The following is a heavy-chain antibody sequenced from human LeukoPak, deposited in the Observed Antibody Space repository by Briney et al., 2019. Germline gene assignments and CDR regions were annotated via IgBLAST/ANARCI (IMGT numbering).Heavy chain of an antibody. Sequence: PGRSLRLPCAASGFTFSSYAMHWVRQAPGKGLEWVAVISYDGSNKYYADSVKGRFTISRDNSKNTLYLQMNSLRAEDTAVYYCARADYAVNYWGQGTLVTVSS. J-gene: IGHJ4*02. CDR1: GFTFSSYA. V-gene: IGHV3-30-3*01. CDR3: ARADYAVNY. D-gene: IGHD4-17*01. CDR2: ISYDGSNK.